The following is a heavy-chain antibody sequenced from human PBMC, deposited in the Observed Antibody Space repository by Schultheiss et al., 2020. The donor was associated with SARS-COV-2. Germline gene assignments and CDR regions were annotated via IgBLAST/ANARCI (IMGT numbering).Heavy chain of an antibody. V-gene: IGHV4-59*08. CDR2: IYYSGST. J-gene: IGHJ1*01. CDR3: ARGYDSSGYSSGFQH. Sequence: SETLSLTCAVYGGSFSGYYWSWIRQPPGKGLEWIGYIYYSGSTNYNPSLKSRVTISVDTSKNQFSLKLSSVTAADTAVYYCARGYDSSGYSSGFQHWGQGTLVTVSS. D-gene: IGHD3-22*01. CDR1: GGSFSGYY.